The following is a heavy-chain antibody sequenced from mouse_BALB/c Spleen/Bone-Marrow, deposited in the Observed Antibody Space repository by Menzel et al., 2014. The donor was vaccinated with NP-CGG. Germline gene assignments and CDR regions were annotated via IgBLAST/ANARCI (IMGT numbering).Heavy chain of an antibody. CDR1: GYIFTSYS. CDR3: SREGGY. CDR2: IYPGDGDT. V-gene: IGHV1-87*01. J-gene: IGHJ2*01. Sequence: VQLQESGAELARPGASVKLSCKASGYIFTSYSMQWVKQRPGQGLEWIGAIYPGDGDTRYTQKFKGKATLTADKSSSTAYMQLSSLASEDSAVYYCSREGGYWGQGTTLRVSS.